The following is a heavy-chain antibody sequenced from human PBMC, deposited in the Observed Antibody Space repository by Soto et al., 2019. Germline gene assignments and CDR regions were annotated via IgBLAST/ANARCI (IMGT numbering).Heavy chain of an antibody. CDR2: ISGSSSTI. CDR1: GFTFSSYS. J-gene: IGHJ5*02. V-gene: IGHV3-48*02. CDR3: ARGAIGLNGFDP. Sequence: EVQLVESGGGLVQPGGSLRLSCAASGFTFSSYSMNWVRQAPGKGLEWVSYISGSSSTIYYADSVKGRFTISRDNAKTSLYLQLNSLRDEDTAVYYCARGAIGLNGFDPWGQGTLVTVSS. D-gene: IGHD3-22*01.